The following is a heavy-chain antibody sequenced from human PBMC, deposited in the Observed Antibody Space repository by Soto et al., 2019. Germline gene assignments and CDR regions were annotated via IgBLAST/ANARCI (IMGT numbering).Heavy chain of an antibody. D-gene: IGHD2-2*01. CDR2: MSPNSGNA. CDR3: ARGPRCISISCPYYFDY. Sequence: ASVKVSCKASGYTFTSYDINWVRQATGQGLEWMGWMSPNSGNAGYAQKFQGRVTMTRNTSISTAYMELSNLRSEDTAVYYCARGPRCISISCPYYFDYWGQGTLVTVSS. V-gene: IGHV1-8*01. J-gene: IGHJ4*02. CDR1: GYTFTSYD.